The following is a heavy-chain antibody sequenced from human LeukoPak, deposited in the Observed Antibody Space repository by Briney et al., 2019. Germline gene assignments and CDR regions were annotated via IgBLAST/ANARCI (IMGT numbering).Heavy chain of an antibody. J-gene: IGHJ4*02. CDR1: GYSFTNYW. CDR3: AICYYDSSAYYSPFDY. D-gene: IGHD3-22*01. Sequence: GESLKISCKGSGYSFTNYWIGWVRQMPGKGLEWMGIIYPGDSDTRYSPSFQGQVTISADKSISTAYLQWSSLKASDTAMYYCAICYYDSSAYYSPFDYWGQGTLVTVSS. V-gene: IGHV5-51*01. CDR2: IYPGDSDT.